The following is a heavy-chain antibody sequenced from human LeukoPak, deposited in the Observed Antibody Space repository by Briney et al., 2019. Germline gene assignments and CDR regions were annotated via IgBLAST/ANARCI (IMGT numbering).Heavy chain of an antibody. CDR3: ARGKGRDGYNYLDY. CDR2: IYYSGST. CDR1: GGSISSYY. Sequence: SETLSLTCTVSGGSISSYYWSWIRHPPGKGLEWIGYIYYSGSTNYNPSLKSRVTISVDTSKNQFSLKLSSVTAADTAVYYCARGKGRDGYNYLDYWGQGTLVTVSS. J-gene: IGHJ4*02. V-gene: IGHV4-59*01. D-gene: IGHD5-24*01.